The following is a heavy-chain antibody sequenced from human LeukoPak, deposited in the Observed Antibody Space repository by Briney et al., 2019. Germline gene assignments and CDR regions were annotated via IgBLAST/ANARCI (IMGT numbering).Heavy chain of an antibody. CDR1: GGSISSSSYY. V-gene: IGHV4-39*07. D-gene: IGHD5-12*01. Sequence: TSSETLSLTCTVSGGSISSSSYYWGWIRQPPGKGLEWIGSIYYSGSTYYNPSLKSRVTMSVDTSKNQFSLKLTSVTAADTAVYYCARFRTVQKDIVATMQLYSFDYWGQGTLVTVSS. CDR2: IYYSGST. CDR3: ARFRTVQKDIVATMQLYSFDY. J-gene: IGHJ4*02.